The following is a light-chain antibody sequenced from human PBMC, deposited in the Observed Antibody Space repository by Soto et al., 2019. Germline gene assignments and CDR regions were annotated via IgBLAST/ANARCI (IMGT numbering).Light chain of an antibody. Sequence: EIGMTQSSSTLSRSPGERASLSCRASQSVGTNLAWFQQNPGQAPRLLIYGASTWASGIPVRFSGRGPGTAFTLTINSLQSEDFPIYYCQQYSTWTWTFGQGTKVDI. CDR2: GAS. CDR3: QQYSTWTWT. V-gene: IGKV3-15*01. J-gene: IGKJ1*01. CDR1: QSVGTN.